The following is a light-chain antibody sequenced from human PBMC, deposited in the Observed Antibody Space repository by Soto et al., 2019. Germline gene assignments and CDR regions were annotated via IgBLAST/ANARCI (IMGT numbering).Light chain of an antibody. CDR2: GVS. CDR1: QSVTGGS. V-gene: IGKV3-20*01. J-gene: IGKJ4*01. Sequence: EMVLTQSPGTLSLSPGERVTLSCRASQSVTGGSVAWFQQKPGQAPRVILFGVSTRATAIPDRFSGSGSGTDFTLTISRLEPDDFGLYYCHQYGNSPLTFGGGTKVDIK. CDR3: HQYGNSPLT.